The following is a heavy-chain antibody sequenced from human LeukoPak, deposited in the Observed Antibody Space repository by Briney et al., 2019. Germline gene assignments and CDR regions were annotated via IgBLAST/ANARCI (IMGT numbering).Heavy chain of an antibody. CDR2: ISGSGGST. V-gene: IGHV3-23*01. J-gene: IGHJ4*02. Sequence: GGSLRLSCAASEFTFSSYAMSWVRQAPGKGLEWVSTISGSGGSTYYADSVKGRFTISRDNSKNTLYLRMNSLRAEDTAVYYCAKDSGTYYKGFDYWGQGTLVTVSS. CDR1: EFTFSSYA. CDR3: AKDSGTYYKGFDY. D-gene: IGHD1-26*01.